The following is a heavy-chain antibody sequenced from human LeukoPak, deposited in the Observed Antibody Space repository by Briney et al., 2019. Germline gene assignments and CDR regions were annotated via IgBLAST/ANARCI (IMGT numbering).Heavy chain of an antibody. D-gene: IGHD3-22*01. J-gene: IGHJ4*02. CDR3: ASRGSSMGYYYGNLDY. CDR2: IYYSGST. CDR1: VGSISSSSYY. Sequence: PSETLSLTCTLPVGSISSSSYYWGWIRQPPGKWLEWIGCIYYSGSTYYNPSLKSRVTISVDTSKNQFSLKLSSVTAADTAVYYCASRGSSMGYYYGNLDYWGQGTLVTVSS. V-gene: IGHV4-39*01.